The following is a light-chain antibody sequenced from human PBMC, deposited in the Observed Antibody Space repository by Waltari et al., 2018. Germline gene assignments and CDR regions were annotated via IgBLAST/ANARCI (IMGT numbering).Light chain of an antibody. Sequence: EIVMTQSPLSLPVTPGEPASISCRSSQSLLHSDGYNYLNWYLQKPGQSPQLLIYLSFIRASGVPDRFTGSGAGTDFTLKSSRVEADDVGFYYCMQALHTPPTFGQGTRAEIK. CDR2: LSF. J-gene: IGKJ1*01. CDR3: MQALHTPPT. V-gene: IGKV2-28*01. CDR1: QSLLHSDGYNY.